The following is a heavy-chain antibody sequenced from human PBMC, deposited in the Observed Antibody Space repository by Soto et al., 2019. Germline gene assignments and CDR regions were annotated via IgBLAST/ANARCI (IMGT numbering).Heavy chain of an antibody. CDR3: ARDMYSSDYFVKWFEP. V-gene: IGHV3-30-3*01. D-gene: IGHD3-22*01. CDR2: ISHDGNNK. CDR1: GFSFSSYA. J-gene: IGHJ5*02. Sequence: QVRLVESGGGVVQPGRSLRLSCTASGFSFSSYAMYWFRQPPGKGLEWVAVISHDGNNKHYADSVKSRVTVSRENSNHSLDLQLNSLRGEDTAMYYCARDMYSSDYFVKWFEPWGQGTLVTVSS.